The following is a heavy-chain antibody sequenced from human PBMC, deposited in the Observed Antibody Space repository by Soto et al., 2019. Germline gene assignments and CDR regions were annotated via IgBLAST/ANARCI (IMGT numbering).Heavy chain of an antibody. CDR3: ARAEDLGWFDP. CDR2: IYYSGST. V-gene: IGHV4-31*03. J-gene: IGHJ5*02. Sequence: SSETLSLTCTVSCGSISSGGYYWSWIRQHPGKGLEWIGYIYYSGSTYYNPSLKSRVTISVDTSKNQFSLKLSSVTAADTAVYYCARAEDLGWFDPWGQGTLVTVSS. CDR1: CGSISSGGYY.